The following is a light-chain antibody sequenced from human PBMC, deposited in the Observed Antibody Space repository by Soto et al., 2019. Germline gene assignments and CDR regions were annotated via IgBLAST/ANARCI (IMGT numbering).Light chain of an antibody. CDR2: EVK. V-gene: IGLV2-14*01. CDR3: RTYPTPGSSV. CDR1: SSDVGSGDS. Sequence: QSVPTQPASVSGSPGQSITITCTGTSSDVGSGDSVSWYQHHPGEAPTLVIYEVKNRPTGVSGRFSGSKSVNTASLTISGLQAEDEGDYYCRTYPTPGSSVFGTGTKLTVL. J-gene: IGLJ1*01.